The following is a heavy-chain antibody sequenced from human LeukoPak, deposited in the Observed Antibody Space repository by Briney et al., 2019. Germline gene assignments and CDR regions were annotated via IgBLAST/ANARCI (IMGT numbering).Heavy chain of an antibody. CDR2: IKQDGSEK. CDR3: AKLLYDSSGSNFDY. Sequence: GGSLRLSCAASGFTFSSYWMSWVRQAPGKGLEWVANIKQDGSEKYYVDSVKGRFTISRDNAKNSLYLQMNSLRAEDTAVYYCAKLLYDSSGSNFDYWGQGTLVTVSS. J-gene: IGHJ4*02. CDR1: GFTFSSYW. D-gene: IGHD3-22*01. V-gene: IGHV3-7*02.